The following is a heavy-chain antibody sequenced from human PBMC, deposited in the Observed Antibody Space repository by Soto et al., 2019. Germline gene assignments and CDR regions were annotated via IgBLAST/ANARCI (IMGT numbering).Heavy chain of an antibody. CDR2: IYPGDSDT. CDR1: GYSFSDYW. Sequence: GESLKSSCNASGYSFSDYWIGWVRQMPGRGLEWMGIIYPGDSDTRYSASFQGQVTISADKSISTTFLQWSSLKASDTAMYYCARRRQHCGTSTCSFDPWGHGTLVTVYS. J-gene: IGHJ5*02. D-gene: IGHD2-21*01. CDR3: ARRRQHCGTSTCSFDP. V-gene: IGHV5-51*01.